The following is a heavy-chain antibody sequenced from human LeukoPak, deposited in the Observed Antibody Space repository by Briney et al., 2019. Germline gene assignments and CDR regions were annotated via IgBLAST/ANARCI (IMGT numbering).Heavy chain of an antibody. V-gene: IGHV3-23*01. D-gene: IGHD2-15*01. J-gene: IGHJ4*02. CDR1: GFTFTSYA. CDR3: AKGSGGSCYSGLDY. Sequence: GLSLRLSCAAAGFTFTSYATSWVRQPPGKGLEWVSAICGSGENTYYADAVKGRFTISRDNSRNTLYLQMISLRAEDTAMYYCAKGSGGSCYSGLDYWGQGTLVTVSS. CDR2: ICGSGENT.